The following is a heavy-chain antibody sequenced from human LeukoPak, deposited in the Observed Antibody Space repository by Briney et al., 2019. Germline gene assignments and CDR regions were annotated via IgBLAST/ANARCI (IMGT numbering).Heavy chain of an antibody. CDR2: IIPILGIA. D-gene: IGHD2-2*03. Sequence: GASVKVSCKASGGTFSSYAISWVRQAPGQGLEWMGRIIPILGIANYAQEFQGRVTITADKSTSTAYMELSSLRSEDTAVYYCARGFLESDVVDIVVVPAAMGYWGQGTLVTVSS. CDR1: GGTFSSYA. CDR3: ARGFLESDVVDIVVVPAAMGY. J-gene: IGHJ4*02. V-gene: IGHV1-69*04.